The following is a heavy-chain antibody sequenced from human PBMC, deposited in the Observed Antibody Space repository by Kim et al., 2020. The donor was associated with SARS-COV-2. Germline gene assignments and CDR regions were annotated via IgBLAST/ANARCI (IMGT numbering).Heavy chain of an antibody. CDR3: AKDGSWGGVDP. Sequence: GGSLRLSCAASGFTFSSCAMSWVRQAPGKGLEWVSAIGSSGGITFYADSVKGRFIISRDNSKSTLYLQMSSLRADDTAVYYWAKDGSWGGVDPWRQGTLVRLSS. D-gene: IGHD6-13*01. V-gene: IGHV3-23*01. CDR2: IGSSGGIT. J-gene: IGHJ5*02. CDR1: GFTFSSCA.